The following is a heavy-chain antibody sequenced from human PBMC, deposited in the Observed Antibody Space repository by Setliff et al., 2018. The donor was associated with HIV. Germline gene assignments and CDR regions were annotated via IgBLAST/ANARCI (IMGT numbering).Heavy chain of an antibody. J-gene: IGHJ4*02. CDR2: IFPGDSDT. D-gene: IGHD6-19*01. V-gene: IGHV5-51*01. CDR3: ARAYSSRGGADY. CDR1: GYNFTTYW. Sequence: PGESLKISCKGFGYNFTTYWIGWVRQMPGKGLEWRGIIFPGDSDTRYSTSVQGQVTFSVDKSISVAYLHWSSLKASDTAKYYCARAYSSRGGADYWGRGTLVTVSS.